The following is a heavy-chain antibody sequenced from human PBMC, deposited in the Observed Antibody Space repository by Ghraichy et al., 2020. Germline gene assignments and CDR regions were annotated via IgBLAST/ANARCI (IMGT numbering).Heavy chain of an antibody. V-gene: IGHV4-59*01. Sequence: SETLSLTCTVSGGSISSYYWSWIRQPPGKGLEWIGYIYYSGSTNYNPSLKSRVTISVDTSKNQFSLKLSSVTAADTAVYYCASQDSSGSPFDYWGQGTLVTVSS. J-gene: IGHJ4*02. CDR1: GGSISSYY. CDR3: ASQDSSGSPFDY. D-gene: IGHD3-22*01. CDR2: IYYSGST.